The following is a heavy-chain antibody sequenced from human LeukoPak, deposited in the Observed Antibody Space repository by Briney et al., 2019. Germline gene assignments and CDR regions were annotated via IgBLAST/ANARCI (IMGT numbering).Heavy chain of an antibody. J-gene: IGHJ4*02. CDR2: ISSNGDNT. CDR1: GFTVSTYV. Sequence: GGSLRLSCSVSGFTVSTYVMHWVRQAPGKGLEYVSAISSNGDNTYYADSVKGRFTISRDNSKNTLYLQMSSLRADDTAVYYCVRGTGYWGQGTLVTVSS. CDR3: VRGTGY. V-gene: IGHV3-64D*06.